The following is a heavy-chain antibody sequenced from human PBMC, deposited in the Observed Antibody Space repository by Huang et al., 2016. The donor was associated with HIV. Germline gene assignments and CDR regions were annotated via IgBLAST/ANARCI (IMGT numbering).Heavy chain of an antibody. Sequence: EVQLVESGGGLVQPGGSLRLSCAASGFTFISYWMHWVRQAPGKGLVWVSRINSDGSSTSYADSVKGRFTISRDNAKNTLYLQMNSLRAEDTAVYYCARDSQQWLVEDYWGQGTLVTVSS. CDR1: GFTFISYW. CDR2: INSDGSST. V-gene: IGHV3-74*01. CDR3: ARDSQQWLVEDY. D-gene: IGHD6-19*01. J-gene: IGHJ4*02.